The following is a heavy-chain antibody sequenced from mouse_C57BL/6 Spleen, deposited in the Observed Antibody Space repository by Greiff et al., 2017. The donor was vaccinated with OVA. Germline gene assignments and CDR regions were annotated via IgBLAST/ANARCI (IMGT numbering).Heavy chain of an antibody. Sequence: VKLMESGAELVKPGASVKLSCKASGYTFTEYTIHWVKPRSGQGLEWIGWFYPGGGSIKYNEKFKDKATLTADKSSSTDYMVRSRMTAEDSSVYFCAIHEGLSLRRGVGYAMDYWGQGTSVTVSS. CDR1: GYTFTEYT. V-gene: IGHV1-62-2*01. CDR2: FYPGGGSI. CDR3: AIHEGLSLRRGVGYAMDY. D-gene: IGHD2-12*01. J-gene: IGHJ4*01.